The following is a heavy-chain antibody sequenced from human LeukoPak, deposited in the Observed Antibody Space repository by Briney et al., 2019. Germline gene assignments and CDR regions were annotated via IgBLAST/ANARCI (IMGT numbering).Heavy chain of an antibody. CDR2: ISASGGST. J-gene: IGHJ6*03. CDR3: AKVMKGSEGLTMVRGVIIKTAGLYYMDV. CDR1: GFTLGSYA. V-gene: IGHV3-23*01. D-gene: IGHD3-10*01. Sequence: PGGSLRLSCAASGFTLGSYAMSWVRQAPGKGLEWVSSISASGGSTNYADSVKGRFTISRDNSKNTVYLQMNSLRAEDTAVYYCAKVMKGSEGLTMVRGVIIKTAGLYYMDVWGKGTTVTVSS.